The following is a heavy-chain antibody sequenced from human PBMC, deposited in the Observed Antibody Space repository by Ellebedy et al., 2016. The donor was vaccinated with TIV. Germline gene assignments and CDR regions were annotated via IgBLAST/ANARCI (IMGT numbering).Heavy chain of an antibody. V-gene: IGHV3-7*01. Sequence: GGSLRLSXAASGFTFSSYWMSWVRQAPGKGLEWVANIKQDGSEKYYVDSVKGRFTISRDNAKNSLYLQMNSLRAEDTAVYYCARPVSTVAGNENWFDPWGQGTLVTVSS. J-gene: IGHJ5*02. CDR3: ARPVSTVAGNENWFDP. CDR1: GFTFSSYW. CDR2: IKQDGSEK. D-gene: IGHD6-19*01.